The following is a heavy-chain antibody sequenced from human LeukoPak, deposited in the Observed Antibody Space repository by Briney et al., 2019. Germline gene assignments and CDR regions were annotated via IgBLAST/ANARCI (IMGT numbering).Heavy chain of an antibody. J-gene: IGHJ5*02. CDR2: IKSQTDGGTI. Sequence: GGSLRLSCAASGFTLSTVWMSWVRQAPGKGLELIGRIKSQTDGGTIDYAAPVKVRVTISRDYSKNTLYLQMNSLQTEDTGVYYCTTDRGRTELPLSATWGQGALVTVSS. V-gene: IGHV3-15*01. CDR3: TTDRGRTELPLSAT. D-gene: IGHD5-24*01. CDR1: GFTLSTVW.